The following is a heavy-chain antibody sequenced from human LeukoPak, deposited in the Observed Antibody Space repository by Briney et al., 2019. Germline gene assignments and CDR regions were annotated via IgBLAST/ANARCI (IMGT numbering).Heavy chain of an antibody. V-gene: IGHV4-59*08. CDR3: ARLYRGSSGWFDY. D-gene: IGHD6-19*01. J-gene: IGHJ4*02. CDR2: IYYSGST. Sequence: SETLSLTCTVSGGSISSYYWSWIRQPPGKGLEWIGYIYYSGSTNYNPSLKSRVTISVDTSKNQFSLKLSSVTAADTAVYYCARLYRGSSGWFDYWGRGTLVTVSS. CDR1: GGSISSYY.